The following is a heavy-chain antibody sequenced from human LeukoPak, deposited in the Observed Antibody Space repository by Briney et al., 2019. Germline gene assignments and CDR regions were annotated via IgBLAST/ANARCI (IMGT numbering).Heavy chain of an antibody. CDR2: ISSSSSYI. V-gene: IGHV3-21*01. Sequence: GGSLRLSCAASGFTFSSYSMNWVRQAPGKGLEGVSSISSSSSYIYYADSVKGRFTISRDNAKNSLYLQMNSLRAEDTAVYYCARGGYNWNWTAGDYWGQGTLVTVSS. CDR3: ARGGYNWNWTAGDY. CDR1: GFTFSSYS. J-gene: IGHJ4*02. D-gene: IGHD1-7*01.